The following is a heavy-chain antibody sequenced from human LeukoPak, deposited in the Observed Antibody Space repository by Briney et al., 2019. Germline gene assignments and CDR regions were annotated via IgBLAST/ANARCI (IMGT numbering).Heavy chain of an antibody. J-gene: IGHJ4*02. CDR1: GFTFSSYA. CDR3: AKAGEGSGWYLGYFEY. CDR2: ISSSGGST. D-gene: IGHD6-19*01. Sequence: PGGSLRLSRAASGFTFSSYAMNWVRQAPGKGLEWVSFISSSGGSTYYADSVKGRFTISRDSSKNTLYLQMNSLRAEDTAVYYCAKAGEGSGWYLGYFEYWGQGTLVTVSS. V-gene: IGHV3-23*01.